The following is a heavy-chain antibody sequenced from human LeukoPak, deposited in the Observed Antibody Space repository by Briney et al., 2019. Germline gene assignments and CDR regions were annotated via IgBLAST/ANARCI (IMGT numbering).Heavy chain of an antibody. V-gene: IGHV3-66*01. D-gene: IGHD3-3*01. Sequence: GGSLRLSCAASEFTVSSNYMSWVRQAPGKGLEWVSVIYSGGSTYYADSVKGRFTISRDNSKNTLYLQMNSLRAEDTAVYYCARAFHYDFWSGSGYGMDVWGQGTTVTVSS. J-gene: IGHJ6*02. CDR1: EFTVSSNY. CDR3: ARAFHYDFWSGSGYGMDV. CDR2: IYSGGST.